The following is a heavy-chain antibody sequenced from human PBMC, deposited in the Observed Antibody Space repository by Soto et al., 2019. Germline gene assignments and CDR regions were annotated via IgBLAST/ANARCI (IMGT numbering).Heavy chain of an antibody. Sequence: PSETLSLTCTVSGGSISSYYWSWIRQPPGKGLEWIGYIYYSGSTNHSPSLKSRVTISVDTSKNQFSLKLSSVTAADTAVYYCARDRVVTPPSYYGMDVWGQGTTV. CDR2: IYYSGST. D-gene: IGHD2-21*02. V-gene: IGHV4-59*01. CDR1: GGSISSYY. J-gene: IGHJ6*02. CDR3: ARDRVVTPPSYYGMDV.